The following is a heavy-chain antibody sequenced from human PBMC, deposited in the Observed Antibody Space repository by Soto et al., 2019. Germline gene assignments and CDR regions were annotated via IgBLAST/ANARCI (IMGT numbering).Heavy chain of an antibody. CDR2: ISSSSITI. J-gene: IGHJ4*02. Sequence: EVQLVESGGGLVQPGGSLRLSCAASGFTFRSYSMNWVRQAPGKGLEWVSYISSSSITIYYADSVKGRFTISRVNAKNSLYLEMNGMRAEDTAVYYFARDEIVVPAAIVNYFDYWGQGTLVTVSS. CDR1: GFTFRSYS. CDR3: ARDEIVVPAAIVNYFDY. V-gene: IGHV3-48*01. D-gene: IGHD2-2*02.